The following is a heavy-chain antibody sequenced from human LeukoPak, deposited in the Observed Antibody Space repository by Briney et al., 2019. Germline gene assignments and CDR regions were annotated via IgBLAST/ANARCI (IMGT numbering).Heavy chain of an antibody. D-gene: IGHD3-9*01. Sequence: SETLSHTCADYGGSFSGYYWRWIRQPPGKGLEWIGEINHSGSTNYNPSLRGRVTISVDTSMNQFSLKLSSVTAADTAVYYCARPLDFGWFPGAFDIGGQGTMVTVSS. CDR3: ARPLDFGWFPGAFDI. CDR2: INHSGST. V-gene: IGHV4-34*01. J-gene: IGHJ3*02. CDR1: GGSFSGYY.